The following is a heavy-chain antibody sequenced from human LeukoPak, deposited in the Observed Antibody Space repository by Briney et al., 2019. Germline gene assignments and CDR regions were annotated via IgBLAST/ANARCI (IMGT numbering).Heavy chain of an antibody. D-gene: IGHD5-18*01. V-gene: IGHV3-30*03. CDR1: GFTFSHHD. CDR2: ISYDGTNK. CDR3: ARDPSWIQLGYFDY. J-gene: IGHJ4*02. Sequence: GGSLRLSCAASGFTFSHHDMHWVRQAPGKGLEWVALISYDGTNKYYADSVKGRFTISRDNADSVKGRFTISTDNAKNTLYLQMNSLRAEDTAVYYCARDPSWIQLGYFDYWGQGTLVTVSS.